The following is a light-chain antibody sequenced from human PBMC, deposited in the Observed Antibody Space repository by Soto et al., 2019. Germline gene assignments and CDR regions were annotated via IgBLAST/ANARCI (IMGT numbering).Light chain of an antibody. CDR3: QQYSHLIT. J-gene: IGKJ5*01. CDR2: DAS. Sequence: DIQMTQSPSSLSASVGDRVTITCQASQDISNYLNWYQQKLGKAPKLLIYDASNLETGVPSRFSGSGSGTDFTFTIRSLKPEDIATYYCQQYSHLITFGQGTRLEIK. V-gene: IGKV1-33*01. CDR1: QDISNY.